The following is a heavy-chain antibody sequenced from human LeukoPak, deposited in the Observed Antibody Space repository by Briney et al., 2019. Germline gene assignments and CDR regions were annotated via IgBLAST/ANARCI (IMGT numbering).Heavy chain of an antibody. Sequence: SETLSLTCGVYGGSLSGYYWTWIRQPPGKGLEWIGEINHSGRTNYNPSLKSRVTISLDTSKNQFSLKVSSVTAADTAVYYCTRNNWFDPWGQGTLVTVSS. CDR1: GGSLSGYY. V-gene: IGHV4-34*01. J-gene: IGHJ5*02. CDR3: TRNNWFDP. CDR2: INHSGRT.